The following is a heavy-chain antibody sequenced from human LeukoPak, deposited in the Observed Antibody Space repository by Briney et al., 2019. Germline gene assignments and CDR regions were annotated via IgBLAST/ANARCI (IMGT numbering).Heavy chain of an antibody. V-gene: IGHV4-39*02. CDR2: IYYTGTT. D-gene: IGHD6-13*01. CDR1: GGSISSISFY. Sequence: SETLSLTCTVSGGSISSISFYWGWIRQPPGKGLEWIGSIYYTGTTYHNPSLKSRVTMSVDTSKNHFSLKLSSVTAADTAVYYCARGRAAAYWGQGTLVTVSS. J-gene: IGHJ4*02. CDR3: ARGRAAAY.